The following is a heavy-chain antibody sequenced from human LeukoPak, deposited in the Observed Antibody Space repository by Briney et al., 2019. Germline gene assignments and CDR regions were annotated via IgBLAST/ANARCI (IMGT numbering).Heavy chain of an antibody. D-gene: IGHD5-12*01. CDR3: ARGRNTVATSGYFDY. J-gene: IGHJ4*02. Sequence: GGSLRLSCTASGFSFSDFYMTWIRQAPGKGLEWVSYISDSGTTIIYADSVKGRFTISRDNAKNSLYLQMNSLRADDTAVYYCARGRNTVATSGYFDYWGQGTLVTVSS. V-gene: IGHV3-11*01. CDR2: ISDSGTTI. CDR1: GFSFSDFY.